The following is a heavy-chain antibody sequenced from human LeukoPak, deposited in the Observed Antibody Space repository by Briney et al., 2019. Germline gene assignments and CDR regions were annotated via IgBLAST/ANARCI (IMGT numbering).Heavy chain of an antibody. D-gene: IGHD2-15*01. V-gene: IGHV1-2*04. CDR2: INPNSGGT. CDR3: ARDIVHCSGGSCYSLGWYFDL. J-gene: IGHJ2*01. CDR1: GYTFTGYY. Sequence: ASVKVSCKASGYTFTGYYMHWVRQAPGQGLEWMGWINPNSGGTNYAQKFQGWVTMTRDTSISTAYMELSRLRSDDTAVYYCARDIVHCSGGSCYSLGWYFDLWGRGTLVTVSS.